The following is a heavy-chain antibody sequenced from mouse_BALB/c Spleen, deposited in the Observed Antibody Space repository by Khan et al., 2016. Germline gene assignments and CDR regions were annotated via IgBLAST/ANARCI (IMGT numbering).Heavy chain of an antibody. D-gene: IGHD2-3*01. V-gene: IGHV12-3*02. CDR3: AGDKDGYCALAY. J-gene: IGHJ3*01. CDR1: GFPITSGYY. Sequence: KLEVSGPGLVKPSQSLFLACSITGFPITSGYYWIWIRKSPGKPLEWMGYITHSGETFYNPSLQRPISITRETSTNQFFLQLNSVYTEDLAMYYGAGDKDGYCALAYWGKGTQVTCAA. CDR2: ITHSGET.